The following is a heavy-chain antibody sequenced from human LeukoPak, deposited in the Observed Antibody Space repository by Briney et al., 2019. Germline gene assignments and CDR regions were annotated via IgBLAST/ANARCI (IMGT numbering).Heavy chain of an antibody. V-gene: IGHV3-23*01. Sequence: PGGSLRLSCAASGFTFSSYAMSWVRQAPGKGLGWVSAISGSGGSTYYADSVKGRFTISRDNSKNTLYLQMNSLRAEDTAVYYCAKDGGSHDAFDIWSQGTMVTVSS. CDR2: ISGSGGST. CDR1: GFTFSSYA. CDR3: AKDGGSHDAFDI. J-gene: IGHJ3*02. D-gene: IGHD2-15*01.